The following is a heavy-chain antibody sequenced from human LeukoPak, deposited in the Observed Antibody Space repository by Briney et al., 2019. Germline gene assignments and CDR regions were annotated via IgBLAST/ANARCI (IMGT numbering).Heavy chain of an antibody. V-gene: IGHV3-53*01. CDR1: GFTVSSNY. D-gene: IGHD3-3*01. Sequence: GGSLRLSCAASGFTVSSNYMSWVRQAPGKGLEWVSVIYSGGSTYYADSVKGRFTISRDNSKNTLCLQMNSLRAEDTAVYYCASAAYYDFWSGYYFSEYFQHWGQGTLVTVSS. CDR2: IYSGGST. CDR3: ASAAYYDFWSGYYFSEYFQH. J-gene: IGHJ1*01.